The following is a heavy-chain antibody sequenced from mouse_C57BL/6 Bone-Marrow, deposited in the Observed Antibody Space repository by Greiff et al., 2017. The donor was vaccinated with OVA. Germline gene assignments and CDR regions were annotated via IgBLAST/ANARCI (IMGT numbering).Heavy chain of an antibody. J-gene: IGHJ4*01. Sequence: QVQLQQPGAGLVKPGASVKLSCKASGYTFTSYWMQWVKQRPGQGLEWIGEIDPSDSYTNYNQKFKGKATLTVDTSSSTAYMQLSSLTSEDSAVYYCARDYGSSYAMDYWGQGTSVTVSS. CDR2: IDPSDSYT. CDR3: ARDYGSSYAMDY. D-gene: IGHD1-1*01. CDR1: GYTFTSYW. V-gene: IGHV1-50*01.